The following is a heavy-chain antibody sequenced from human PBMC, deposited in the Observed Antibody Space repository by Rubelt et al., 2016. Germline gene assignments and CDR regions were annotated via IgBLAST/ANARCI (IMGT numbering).Heavy chain of an antibody. Sequence: QVQLVQSGAEVKKPGASVKVSCKASGYTFTGYYMHWVRQAPGQGLEWMGWINPNSGGTNYAQKCQGRVNMTRDTSLSTAYMELSRLRSDDTAVYYCARDLYKGPRWLVAYWGQGTLVTVSS. J-gene: IGHJ4*02. CDR1: GYTFTGYY. CDR2: INPNSGGT. D-gene: IGHD6-19*01. CDR3: ARDLYKGPRWLVAY. V-gene: IGHV1-2*02.